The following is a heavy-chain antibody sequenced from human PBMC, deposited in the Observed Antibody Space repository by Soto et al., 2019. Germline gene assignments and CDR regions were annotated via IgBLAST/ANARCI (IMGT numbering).Heavy chain of an antibody. Sequence: EVQLVESGGGLVKPGGSLRLSCSASGFIFSSYNMNWVRQAPGKGLEWVSSISSGSSYIYYADSVKGRFTISRDNAENSLYLQMNSLRAEDTAVYYCARDVVGATKRYGMDVWGQGTTVTVSS. D-gene: IGHD1-26*01. V-gene: IGHV3-21*01. CDR1: GFIFSSYN. CDR3: ARDVVGATKRYGMDV. J-gene: IGHJ6*02. CDR2: ISSGSSYI.